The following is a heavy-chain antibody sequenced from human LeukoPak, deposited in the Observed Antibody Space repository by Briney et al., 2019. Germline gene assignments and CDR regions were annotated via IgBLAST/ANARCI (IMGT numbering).Heavy chain of an antibody. CDR3: AKVLAPYSSSWYGRYYYMDI. CDR2: ISYDGSNK. D-gene: IGHD6-13*01. J-gene: IGHJ6*03. CDR1: GFTFSSYG. V-gene: IGHV3-30*18. Sequence: GGSLRLSCAAPGFTFSSYGMHWVRQAPGKGLEWVAVISYDGSNKYYADSVKGRFTISRDNSKNTLYLQMNSLRAEDTAVYYCAKVLAPYSSSWYGRYYYMDIWGKGTTVTVSS.